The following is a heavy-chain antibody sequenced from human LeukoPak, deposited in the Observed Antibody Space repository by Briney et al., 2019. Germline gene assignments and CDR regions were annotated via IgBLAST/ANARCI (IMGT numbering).Heavy chain of an antibody. CDR2: INPNSGDT. CDR1: GYTFTSYD. D-gene: IGHD6-19*01. J-gene: IGHJ5*02. CDR3: ARRIAVAGTGEDWFDP. V-gene: IGHV1-2*02. Sequence: ASVKVSCKASGYTFTSYDINWVRQATGQGLEWMGWINPNSGDTNYAQKFQGRVTMTRDTSISTAYMELSRLRSEDTAVYYCARRIAVAGTGEDWFDPWGQGTLVTVSS.